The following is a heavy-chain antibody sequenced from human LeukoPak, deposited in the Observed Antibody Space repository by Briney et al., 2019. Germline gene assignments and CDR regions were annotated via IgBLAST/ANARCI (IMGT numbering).Heavy chain of an antibody. CDR1: GFTFSSYW. D-gene: IGHD3-22*01. CDR3: ARDGRYYYDSSGNFDY. V-gene: IGHV3-7*01. J-gene: IGHJ4*02. Sequence: GGSLRRSCAASGFTFSSYWMSWVRQAPGKGLEWVANIKQDGSEKYYVDTVKGRFTISRDNAKNSLYLQMNSLRAEDTAVYYCARDGRYYYDSSGNFDYWGQGTLVTASS. CDR2: IKQDGSEK.